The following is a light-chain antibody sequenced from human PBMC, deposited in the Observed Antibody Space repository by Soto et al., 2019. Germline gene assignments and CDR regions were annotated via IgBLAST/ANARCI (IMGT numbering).Light chain of an antibody. J-gene: IGKJ5*01. CDR2: GAS. Sequence: IVLTQSPGPLSLSPGEGVTVSCRASQSIASTHLAWYQHKPGQAPRLLLFGASSRATGIPDRFSGSGSGTDFTLTISRLETEDFAVYYCHQYDRPPFTFGQGTRLEI. CDR3: HQYDRPPFT. CDR1: QSIASTH. V-gene: IGKV3-20*01.